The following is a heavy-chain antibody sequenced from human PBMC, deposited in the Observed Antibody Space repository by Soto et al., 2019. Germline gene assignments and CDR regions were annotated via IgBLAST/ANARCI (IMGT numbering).Heavy chain of an antibody. D-gene: IGHD5-12*01. CDR1: GFTFRGSA. CDR3: TRQGGYAYDDY. Sequence: LRLSCAASGFTFRGSAMHWVRHASGKGLEWVGRIRSKANSYATAYAASVKGRFTISRDDSKNTAYLQMNSLKTEDTAVYYCTRQGGYAYDDYWGQGTLVTVSS. J-gene: IGHJ4*02. CDR2: IRSKANSYAT. V-gene: IGHV3-73*01.